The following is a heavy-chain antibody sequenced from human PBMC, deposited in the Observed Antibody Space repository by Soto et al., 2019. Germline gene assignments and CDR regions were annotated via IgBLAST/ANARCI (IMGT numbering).Heavy chain of an antibody. J-gene: IGHJ4*02. CDR1: GDSVSSNSAA. V-gene: IGHV6-1*01. CDR3: ARGEQYSGRIFDY. Sequence: SQTLSLTCGISGDSVSSNSAAWNWLRQSPSRGPEWLGRTYYRSKWHNDYAVSVESRITINPDTSKNHFSLQLNFVTPEDTAVYFCARGEQYSGRIFDYWGQGTLVTVSS. CDR2: TYYRSKWHN. D-gene: IGHD1-26*01.